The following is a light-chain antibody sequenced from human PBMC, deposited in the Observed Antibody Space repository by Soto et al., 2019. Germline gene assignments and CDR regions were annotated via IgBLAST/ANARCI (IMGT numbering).Light chain of an antibody. J-gene: IGKJ5*01. Sequence: DVQRTLSTTAMSGSVGDRVTITFLASERISNLLVCFQQRPGKVPKRLIYDASSLQTGVQSRFSGSGSGTDFTLTISSLQPEDFATYYCLQHTTCPLTFGQGTRLEIK. CDR1: ERISNL. CDR3: LQHTTCPLT. CDR2: DAS. V-gene: IGKV1-17*03.